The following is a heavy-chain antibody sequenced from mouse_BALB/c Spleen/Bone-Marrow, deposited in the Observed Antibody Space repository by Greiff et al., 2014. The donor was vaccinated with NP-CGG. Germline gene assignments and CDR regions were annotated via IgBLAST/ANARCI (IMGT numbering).Heavy chain of an antibody. CDR1: GFTFSDFY. J-gene: IGHJ3*01. CDR3: ARDGGYGNYFVY. D-gene: IGHD2-10*02. Sequence: EVKLVESGGGLVQPGDSLRLSCATSGFTFSDFYMEWVRQPPGKRLEWIAASRNKAKYYTTENSASVKGRFIVSRDTSQSVLYLQRNALRAEDTAIYYCARDGGYGNYFVYWGQGTLVTVSA. CDR2: SRNKAKYYTT. V-gene: IGHV7-1*02.